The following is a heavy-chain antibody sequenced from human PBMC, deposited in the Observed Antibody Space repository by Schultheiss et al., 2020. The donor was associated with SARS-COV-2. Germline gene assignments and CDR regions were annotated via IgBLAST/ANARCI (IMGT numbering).Heavy chain of an antibody. CDR2: IYYSGST. V-gene: IGHV4-34*01. D-gene: IGHD3-3*01. CDR1: GGSFSGYY. J-gene: IGHJ4*02. CDR3: ARGAPSTYDFWSGYKPNFDY. Sequence: SQTLSLTCAVYGGSFSGYYWSWIRQPPGKGLEWIGYIYYSGSTNYNPSLKSRVTISVDTSKNQFSLKLSSVTAADTAVYYCARGAPSTYDFWSGYKPNFDYWGQGTLVTVSS.